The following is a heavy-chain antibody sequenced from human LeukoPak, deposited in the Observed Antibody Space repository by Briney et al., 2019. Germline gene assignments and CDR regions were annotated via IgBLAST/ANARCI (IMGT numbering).Heavy chain of an antibody. CDR3: AKRVIGYYYMDV. CDR1: GFTFSSFG. CDR2: ISSTGGTA. V-gene: IGHV3-23*01. D-gene: IGHD3-16*02. Sequence: GGTLRLSCAASGFTFSSFGMSWVRQAPGKGLEWVSAISSTGGTAYYADSVKGRFTISRDNSKNTLYLQMNSLRAEDTAVYYCAKRVIGYYYMDVWGKGTTVTISS. J-gene: IGHJ6*03.